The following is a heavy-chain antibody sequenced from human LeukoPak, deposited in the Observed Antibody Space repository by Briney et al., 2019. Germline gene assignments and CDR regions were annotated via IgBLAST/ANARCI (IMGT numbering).Heavy chain of an antibody. CDR2: IWYDGSNK. D-gene: IGHD2/OR15-2a*01. Sequence: PGRSLRLSCAASGFTFSSYGMHWVRQAPGKGLEWVALIWYDGSNKYYTDSVKGRLTISRDNSKNTLYLQMNSLRAEDTAIYYCAREGPRGNSQFDYWGPGTLVTVSS. CDR3: AREGPRGNSQFDY. CDR1: GFTFSSYG. V-gene: IGHV3-33*01. J-gene: IGHJ4*02.